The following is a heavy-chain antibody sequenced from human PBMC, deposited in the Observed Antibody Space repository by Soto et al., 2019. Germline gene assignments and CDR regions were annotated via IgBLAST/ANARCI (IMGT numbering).Heavy chain of an antibody. V-gene: IGHV4-39*01. CDR3: ARHGTSNWSGIDY. J-gene: IGHJ4*02. CDR2: IYYSGST. Sequence: SETLSLTCTVSGGSISISGYYWGWIRQPPGKGLEWIGSIYYSGSTYYNPSLKSRVTISVDTSENQFSLKLSSVTAADTAVYYCARHGTSNWSGIDYWGQGTLVTVSS. D-gene: IGHD6-13*01. CDR1: GGSISISGYY.